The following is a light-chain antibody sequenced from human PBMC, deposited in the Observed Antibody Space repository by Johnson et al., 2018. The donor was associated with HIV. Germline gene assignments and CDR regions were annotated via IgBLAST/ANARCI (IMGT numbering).Light chain of an antibody. CDR3: GTWDSSLRAYV. J-gene: IGLJ1*01. Sequence: QSVLTQPPSVSAAPGQRVTISCSGSSFNIGINFVSWYQQVPGTAPKLLICESNKRPSGIPDRFSGSKSGTSATLGITGLQTGDEAGYYCGTWDSSLRAYVFGTGTKVTVL. CDR2: ESN. V-gene: IGLV1-51*02. CDR1: SFNIGINF.